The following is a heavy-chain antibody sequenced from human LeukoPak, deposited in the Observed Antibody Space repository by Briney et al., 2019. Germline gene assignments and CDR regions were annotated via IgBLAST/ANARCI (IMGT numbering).Heavy chain of an antibody. CDR3: AKDRRPVYYDFWSGYGY. Sequence: GRSLRLSCAASGFTFSSYGMHWVRQAPGKGLEWVAVISYDRSNKYYADSVKGRFTISRDNSKNTLYLQMNSLRAEDTAVYYCAKDRRPVYYDFWSGYGYWGQGTLVTVSS. D-gene: IGHD3-3*01. CDR1: GFTFSSYG. V-gene: IGHV3-30*18. J-gene: IGHJ4*02. CDR2: ISYDRSNK.